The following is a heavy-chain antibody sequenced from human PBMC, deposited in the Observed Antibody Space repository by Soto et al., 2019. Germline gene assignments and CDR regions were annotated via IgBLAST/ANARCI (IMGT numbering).Heavy chain of an antibody. CDR2: ISYDGSNK. CDR3: AKDLWSRIVGATTTPLDY. CDR1: GFTFSSYG. Sequence: GGSLRLSCAASGFTFSSYGMHWVRQAPGKGLEWVAVISYDGSNKYYADSVKGRFTISRDNSKNTLYLQMNSLRAEDTAVYYCAKDLWSRIVGATTTPLDYWGQGTLVTVSS. J-gene: IGHJ4*02. D-gene: IGHD1-26*01. V-gene: IGHV3-30*18.